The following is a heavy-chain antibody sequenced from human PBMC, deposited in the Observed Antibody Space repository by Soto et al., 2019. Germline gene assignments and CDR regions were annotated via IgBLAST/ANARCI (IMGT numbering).Heavy chain of an antibody. Sequence: ASVKVSCKASGSTFTSYDINWVRQATGQGLEWMGWINPNTGYTDYAQKFQDRVTMTGNTSITTAYMELSSLRSEDTAVYYCVRGRVMITFGVVIVIDYWGQGSPVTAPQ. V-gene: IGHV1-8*01. J-gene: IGHJ4*02. D-gene: IGHD3-16*02. CDR3: VRGRVMITFGVVIVIDY. CDR1: GSTFTSYD. CDR2: INPNTGYT.